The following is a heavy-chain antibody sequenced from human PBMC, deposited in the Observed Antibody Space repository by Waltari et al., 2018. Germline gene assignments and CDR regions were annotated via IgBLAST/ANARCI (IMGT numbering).Heavy chain of an antibody. J-gene: IGHJ4*01. CDR2: IFTSGIT. D-gene: IGHD5-18*01. CDR1: GFRVTNNY. CDR3: HGYGY. Sequence: EGQLVETGGGLIQPGGSLRLSWAASGFRVTNNYMSWVRQAPGKGLEWVTVIFTSGITYYADSVKGRFTISRDTSRNTAYLQMDSLRAEDTAMYYCHGYGYWGHGTQVTVSS. V-gene: IGHV3-53*02.